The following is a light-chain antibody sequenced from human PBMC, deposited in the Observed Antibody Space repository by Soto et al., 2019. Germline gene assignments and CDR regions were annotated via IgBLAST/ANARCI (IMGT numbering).Light chain of an antibody. CDR1: QSVTSSH. V-gene: IGKV3-20*01. CDR2: GAF. J-gene: IGKJ2*03. CDR3: QQYGSSPPYS. Sequence: EIVLTQTPGTLSLSPGERATLSCRASQSVTSSHLAWYQQKPGQAPRLLIYGAFTRATGIPDRFSGSGSDTDFSLTIRRLDPEDFAMYYCQQYGSSPPYSFGQGTKLEIK.